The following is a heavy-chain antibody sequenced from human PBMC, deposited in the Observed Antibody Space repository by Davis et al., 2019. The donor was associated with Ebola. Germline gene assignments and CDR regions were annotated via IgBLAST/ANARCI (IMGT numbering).Heavy chain of an antibody. CDR2: ISYDGSNK. V-gene: IGHV3-30-3*01. CDR1: GFTFSSYA. Sequence: GGSLRLSCAASGFTFSSYAMHWVRQAPGKGLEWVALISYDGSNKYYADSVKGRFTISRDNAKNSLYLQMNSLRAEDTAVYYCARDLVSSSSAWWLSPETTHYYYYGMDVWGQGTTVTVSS. J-gene: IGHJ6*02. CDR3: ARDLVSSSSAWWLSPETTHYYYYGMDV. D-gene: IGHD6-6*01.